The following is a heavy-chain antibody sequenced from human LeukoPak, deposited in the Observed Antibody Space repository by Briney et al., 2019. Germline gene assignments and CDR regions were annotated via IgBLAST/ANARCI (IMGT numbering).Heavy chain of an antibody. CDR3: ARFDRLLAFDI. J-gene: IGHJ3*02. Sequence: WGTLSHTCAGFCVSFSGYYWSWIRQPPGKGLVWLGEINHSGSTTYHPSLKSRVTISVDTANIQFSLKLSSVTAADTAVYYCARFDRLLAFDIWGQGTMVTVSS. CDR1: CVSFSGYY. V-gene: IGHV4-34*01. CDR2: INHSGST. D-gene: IGHD3-10*01.